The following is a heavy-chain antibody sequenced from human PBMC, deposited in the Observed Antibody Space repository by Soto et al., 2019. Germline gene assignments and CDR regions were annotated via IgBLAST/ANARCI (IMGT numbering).Heavy chain of an antibody. J-gene: IGHJ6*02. D-gene: IGHD1-1*01. CDR1: GFTVSSNY. V-gene: IGHV3-53*04. CDR2: IYSGGST. Sequence: GGSLRLSCAASGFTVSSNYMSWVRQAPGKGLEWVSVIYSGGSTYYADSVKGRFTISRHNSKNTLYLQMNSLRAEDTAMYYCAREYNWNGEYYYYGMDVWGQGTTVTVSS. CDR3: AREYNWNGEYYYYGMDV.